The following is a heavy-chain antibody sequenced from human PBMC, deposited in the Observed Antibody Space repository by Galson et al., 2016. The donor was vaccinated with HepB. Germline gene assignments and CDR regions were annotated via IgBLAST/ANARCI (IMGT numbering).Heavy chain of an antibody. CDR1: GFTFSSYW. Sequence: SLRLSCAASGFTFSSYWMHWVRQGPGKGLVWVSRINSDGSSTSYADSVKGRFTISRDNSKSTLNLQMNSLRPEDSAVYYCARVMYDLRDYYHYYGMDVWGQATTVTVSS. V-gene: IGHV3-74*01. CDR2: INSDGSST. J-gene: IGHJ6*02. CDR3: ARVMYDLRDYYHYYGMDV. D-gene: IGHD3-3*01.